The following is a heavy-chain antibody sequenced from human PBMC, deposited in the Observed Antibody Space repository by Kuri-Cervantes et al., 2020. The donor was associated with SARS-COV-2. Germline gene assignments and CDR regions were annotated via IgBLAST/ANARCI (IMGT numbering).Heavy chain of an antibody. J-gene: IGHJ4*01. D-gene: IGHD4-17*01. CDR1: GFTFSSYD. Sequence: GGSLRLSCAASGFTFSSYDMHWVRQATGKGLEWVSAIGTAGDPYYPGSVKCGFTFTRENAKKTLYLQMNSLGAGDTAVYYCGRDPSAVTPNYWGQGTMVTVSS. CDR2: IGTAGDP. V-gene: IGHV3-13*05. CDR3: GRDPSAVTPNY.